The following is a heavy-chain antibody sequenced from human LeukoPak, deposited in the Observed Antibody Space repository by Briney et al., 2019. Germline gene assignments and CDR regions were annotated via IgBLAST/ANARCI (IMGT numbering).Heavy chain of an antibody. D-gene: IGHD6-13*01. CDR1: GYTLTRYY. Sequence: ASVKVSCKASGYTLTRYYMHWVRQAPGQGLEWMGWINPNNGGTDYAQKFQGRVTMTRDTSISTAYRELSRLRSDDTAVYYCARRKEGYSISWYHYWGQGTLVTVSS. CDR2: INPNNGGT. V-gene: IGHV1-2*02. CDR3: ARRKEGYSISWYHY. J-gene: IGHJ4*02.